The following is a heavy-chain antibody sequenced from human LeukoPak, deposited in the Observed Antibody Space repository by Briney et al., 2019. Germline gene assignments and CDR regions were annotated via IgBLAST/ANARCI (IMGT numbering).Heavy chain of an antibody. Sequence: GGSLRLSCAASGFTFSNYNMNWVRQAPGKGLEWVSSISSSSIYIYYADSVKGRFTISRDNAKNSLYLQMNSLRAEDTAVYYCARDEFSAHAFDIWGQGTLVTVSS. D-gene: IGHD3-10*01. J-gene: IGHJ3*02. V-gene: IGHV3-21*01. CDR3: ARDEFSAHAFDI. CDR2: ISSSSIYI. CDR1: GFTFSNYN.